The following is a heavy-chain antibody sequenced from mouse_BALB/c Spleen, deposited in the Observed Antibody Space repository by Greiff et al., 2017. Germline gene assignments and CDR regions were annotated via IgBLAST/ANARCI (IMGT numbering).Heavy chain of an antibody. CDR3: ARQPITTIDY. J-gene: IGHJ2*01. D-gene: IGHD1-2*01. CDR2: ISSGGGST. CDR1: GFAFSSYD. V-gene: IGHV5-12-1*01. Sequence: EVQVVESGGGLVKPGGSLKLSCAASGFAFSSYDMSWVRQTPEKRLEWVAYISSGGGSTYYPDTVKGRFTISRDNAKNTLYLQMSSLKSEDTAMYYCARQPITTIDYWGQGTTLTVSS.